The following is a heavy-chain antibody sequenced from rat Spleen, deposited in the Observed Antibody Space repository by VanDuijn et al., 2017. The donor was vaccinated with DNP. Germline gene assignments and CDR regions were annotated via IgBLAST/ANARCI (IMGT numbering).Heavy chain of an antibody. CDR2: IWSGGNT. V-gene: IGHV2-15*01. CDR3: TRLTDY. CDR1: GFSLTNYG. J-gene: IGHJ2*01. Sequence: QVQLKESGPGLVQPSRTLSLTCTVSGFSLTNYGVSWVRQPPGKGLEWVGAIWSGGNTDYNSAFKSRVSIRRDPPKNQVFLKMNSLQIEDTAIYFCTRLTDYWGQGVMVTVSS.